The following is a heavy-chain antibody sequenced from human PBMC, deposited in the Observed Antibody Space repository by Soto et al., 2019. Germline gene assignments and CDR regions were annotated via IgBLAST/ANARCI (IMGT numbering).Heavy chain of an antibody. V-gene: IGHV3-23*01. J-gene: IGHJ4*02. D-gene: IGHD3-10*01. CDR3: AKDRDGETGYYFDY. CDR1: GFTFSTHT. Sequence: GGSLRLSCVASGFTFSTHTMNWVRQAPGKGLEWVSRLTADSDDTSYADSIKGRFTISRDNSKNTLYLQMNSLRAEGTAVYYCAKDRDGETGYYFDYWGQGTLVTVSS. CDR2: LTADSDDT.